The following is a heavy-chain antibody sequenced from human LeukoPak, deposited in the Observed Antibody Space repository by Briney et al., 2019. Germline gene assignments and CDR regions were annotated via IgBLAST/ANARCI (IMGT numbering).Heavy chain of an antibody. CDR1: GYTFTSYG. V-gene: IGHV1-18*01. CDR2: ISAYNGNT. D-gene: IGHD2-21*01. J-gene: IGHJ4*02. Sequence: ASVKVSCKASGYTFTSYGISWVRQAPGQGLEWMGWISAYNGNTNYAQKLQGRVTMTTDTSTSTAYMELRSLRSDDTAVYYCTIIPNVILFTHYFEYWGQGTLVTVSS. CDR3: TIIPNVILFTHYFEY.